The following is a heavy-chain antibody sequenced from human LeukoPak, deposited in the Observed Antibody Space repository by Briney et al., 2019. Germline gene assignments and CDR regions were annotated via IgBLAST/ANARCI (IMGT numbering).Heavy chain of an antibody. J-gene: IGHJ4*02. CDR1: GGSISSHY. V-gene: IGHV4-59*11. CDR2: IYYSGST. CDR3: ARGFSTGDFDY. Sequence: SETLSLTCTVSGGSISSHYWSWIRQPPGKGLEWIGYIYYSGSTNYNPSLKSRVTISVDTSKNQFSLKLSSVTAADTAVYYCARGFSTGDFDYWGQGTPVTVSS. D-gene: IGHD7-27*01.